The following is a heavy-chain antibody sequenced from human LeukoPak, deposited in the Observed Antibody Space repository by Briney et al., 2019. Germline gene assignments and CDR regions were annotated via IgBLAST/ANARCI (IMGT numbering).Heavy chain of an antibody. CDR2: INHSGST. D-gene: IGHD2-2*01. J-gene: IGHJ5*02. Sequence: PSETLSLTCAVYGGSFSGYYWSWIRQPPGKGLEWIGEINHSGSTNYNPSLKSRVTISVDTSKNQFSLKLSSVTAANTAVYYCARCRVVTAATYHNWFDPWGQGTLVTVSS. V-gene: IGHV4-34*01. CDR3: ARCRVVTAATYHNWFDP. CDR1: GGSFSGYY.